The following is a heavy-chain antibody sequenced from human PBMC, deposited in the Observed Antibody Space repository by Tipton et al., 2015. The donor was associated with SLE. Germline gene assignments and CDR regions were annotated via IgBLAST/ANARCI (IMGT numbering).Heavy chain of an antibody. CDR1: GFTYSGSA. D-gene: IGHD3-16*01. CDR2: IRADGSNK. V-gene: IGHV3-30*02. Sequence: SLRLSCAASGFTYSGSAMHWVRQAPGKGLVWVAFIRADGSNKDYADSVKGRFTISRDNSKNTLYLQMNRLRVEDTAVYYCAGGTGAYFDHWGQGTLVTVSS. J-gene: IGHJ4*02. CDR3: AGGTGAYFDH.